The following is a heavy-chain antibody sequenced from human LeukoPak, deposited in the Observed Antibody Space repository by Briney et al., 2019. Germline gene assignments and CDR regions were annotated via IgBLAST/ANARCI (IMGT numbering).Heavy chain of an antibody. CDR2: INHSGST. D-gene: IGHD3-22*01. Sequence: SETLSLTCAVYGGSFSGYYWSWIRQPPGKGLEGIGEINHSGSTNYNPSLKSRVTISVDTSKNQFSLKLSSVTAADTAVYYCARESGHYYDSSGYYDYWGQGTLVTVSS. V-gene: IGHV4-34*01. CDR3: ARESGHYYDSSGYYDY. CDR1: GGSFSGYY. J-gene: IGHJ4*02.